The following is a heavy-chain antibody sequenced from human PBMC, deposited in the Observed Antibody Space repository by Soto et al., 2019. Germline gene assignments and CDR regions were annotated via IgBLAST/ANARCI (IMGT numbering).Heavy chain of an antibody. CDR2: INAGDGHT. D-gene: IGHD5-12*01. J-gene: IGHJ5*02. Sequence: QVQLVQSGAEVKKPGASVKVSCKASGYTFTTYTIHWVRQAPGQRLEWMGWINAGDGHTKYSQKFQGRVTITRDTSASTASMELSGLTSEDTAVYYCARDRGYRSYDPWGQGTLVTVSS. CDR3: ARDRGYRSYDP. V-gene: IGHV1-3*01. CDR1: GYTFTTYT.